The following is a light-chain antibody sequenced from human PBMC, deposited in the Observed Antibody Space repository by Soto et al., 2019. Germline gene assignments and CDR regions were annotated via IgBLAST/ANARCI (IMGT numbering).Light chain of an antibody. CDR2: DAS. J-gene: IGKJ4*01. CDR3: HQYNMWPPLI. V-gene: IGKV1-5*01. Sequence: DIQMTQSPSTLSVSXGXXXXXTCXXSQTISNWLAWYQVKPGKAPKLLMHDASSLESGVPSRFSGSASGTEFTLTISSLQSEDFAVYYCHQYNMWPPLIFGGGTKVDIK. CDR1: QTISNW.